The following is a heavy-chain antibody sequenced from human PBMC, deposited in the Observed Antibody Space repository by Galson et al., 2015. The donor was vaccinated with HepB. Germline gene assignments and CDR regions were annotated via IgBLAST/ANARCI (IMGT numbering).Heavy chain of an antibody. CDR3: VRWGSFDS. Sequence: SLRLSCAASGISFSDYAMHWVRQAPGEGLQWVSYIGKTSRGIYYTDSVKGRFTISRDNAKNSVTLQMNSLRVEDTAVYYCVRWGSFDSWGQGTLVIVSS. CDR1: GISFSDYA. CDR2: IGKTSRGI. D-gene: IGHD3-16*01. V-gene: IGHV3-48*01. J-gene: IGHJ4*02.